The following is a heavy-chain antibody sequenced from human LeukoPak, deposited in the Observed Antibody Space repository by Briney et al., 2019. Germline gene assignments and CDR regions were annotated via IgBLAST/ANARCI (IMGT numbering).Heavy chain of an antibody. CDR2: INHSGST. CDR1: GGSISSSSYY. V-gene: IGHV4-39*07. D-gene: IGHD1-26*01. CDR3: ARESGSYSTGIDY. J-gene: IGHJ4*02. Sequence: SETLSLTCTVSGGSISSSSYYWGWIRQPPGKGLEWIGEINHSGSTNYNPSLKSRVTISVDTSKNQFSLKLSSVTAADTAVYYCARESGSYSTGIDYWGQGTLVTVSS.